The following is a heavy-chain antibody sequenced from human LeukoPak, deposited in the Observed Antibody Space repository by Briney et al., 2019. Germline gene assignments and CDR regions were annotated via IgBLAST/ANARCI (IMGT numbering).Heavy chain of an antibody. J-gene: IGHJ4*02. V-gene: IGHV1-58*02. CDR2: IVVGSGNT. CDR3: AAARGVGELPRY. D-gene: IGHD3-10*01. CDR1: GFTFTSSA. Sequence: SVKVSCKASGFTFTSSAMKWVRQARGQRLEWIGWIVVGSGNTNYAQKFQERVTITRDMSTSTAYMELSSLRSEDTAVYYCAAARGVGELPRYWGQGTLVTVSS.